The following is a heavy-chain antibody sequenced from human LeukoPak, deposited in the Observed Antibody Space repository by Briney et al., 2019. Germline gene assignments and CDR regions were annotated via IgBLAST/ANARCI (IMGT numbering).Heavy chain of an antibody. V-gene: IGHV1-18*01. Sequence: SVKVSCKASGYTFTSYGTSWVRQAPGQGLEWMGWISAYNGNTNYAQKLQGRVTMTTDTSTSTAYMELRSLRSDDTAVYYCARVLYSSGWYYFDYWGQGTLVTVSS. CDR2: ISAYNGNT. J-gene: IGHJ4*02. D-gene: IGHD6-19*01. CDR1: GYTFTSYG. CDR3: ARVLYSSGWYYFDY.